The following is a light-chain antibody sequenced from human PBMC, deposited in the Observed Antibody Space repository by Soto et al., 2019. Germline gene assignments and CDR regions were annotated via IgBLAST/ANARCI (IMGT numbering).Light chain of an antibody. V-gene: IGKV3-20*01. J-gene: IGKJ5*01. Sequence: EIVLTQSPGTLSLSPGERATLSCRASQSVSSAYLAWYQQKPGQAPRLLISGASSRATGIPDRCSGSGSGKDFSHTISGREPEDFAVYYCQQYGGSVPITFGQGTRLDIK. CDR1: QSVSSAY. CDR3: QQYGGSVPIT. CDR2: GAS.